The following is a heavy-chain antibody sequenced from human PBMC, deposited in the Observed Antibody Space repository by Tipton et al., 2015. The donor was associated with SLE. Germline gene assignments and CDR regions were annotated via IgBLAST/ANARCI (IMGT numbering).Heavy chain of an antibody. J-gene: IGHJ1*01. D-gene: IGHD6-13*01. CDR2: INHGGST. CDR3: ARHSGDSSSWYIGNFQH. CDR1: GGSFSGYY. Sequence: TLSLTCAVYGGSFSGYYWSWIRQPPGKGLEWIGEINHGGSTNYNPSLKSRVTISVDTSKKQFSLRLSSVTAADTAVYYCARHSGDSSSWYIGNFQHWGQGTLVTVSS. V-gene: IGHV4-34*01.